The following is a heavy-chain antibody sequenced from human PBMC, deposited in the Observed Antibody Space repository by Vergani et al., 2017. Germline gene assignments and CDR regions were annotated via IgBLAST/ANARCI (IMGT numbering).Heavy chain of an antibody. CDR2: ISGSGGST. CDR1: GFTFSSYA. V-gene: IGHV3-23*04. CDR3: AKDREGYCSSTSCYISYFDY. D-gene: IGHD2-2*02. J-gene: IGHJ4*02. Sequence: EVQLVESGGGLVQPGGSLRLSCAASGFTFSSYAMSWVRQAPGKGLEWVSAISGSGGSTYYADSVKGRFTISRDNSKNTLYLQMNSLRAEDTAVYYCAKDREGYCSSTSCYISYFDYWGQGTLVTVSS.